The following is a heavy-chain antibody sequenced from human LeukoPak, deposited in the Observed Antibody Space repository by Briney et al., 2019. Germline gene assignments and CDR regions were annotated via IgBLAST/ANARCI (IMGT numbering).Heavy chain of an antibody. V-gene: IGHV4-59*06. Sequence: SETLSLTCTVSGGSISSYYWSWIRQPPGKGLEWIGYIYYSGSTYYNPSLKSRVTISVDTSKNQFSLKLSSVTAADTAVYYCARRGWGGPIAVAGFDYWGQGTLVTVSS. J-gene: IGHJ4*02. D-gene: IGHD6-19*01. CDR1: GGSISSYY. CDR3: ARRGWGGPIAVAGFDY. CDR2: IYYSGST.